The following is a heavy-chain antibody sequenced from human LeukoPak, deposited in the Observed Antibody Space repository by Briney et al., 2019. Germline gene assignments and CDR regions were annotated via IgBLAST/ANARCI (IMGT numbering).Heavy chain of an antibody. CDR1: GGSISSYY. V-gene: IGHV4-4*07. CDR2: IYTSGST. CDR3: ARPSIAPGPFDI. J-gene: IGHJ3*02. Sequence: SETLSLTCTVSGGSISSYYWSWIRQPAGKGLEWIGRIYTSGSTNYNPSLKSRVTMSLDTSKNQFSLKLSSVTAADTAVYYCARPSIAPGPFDIWGQGTMVTVSS.